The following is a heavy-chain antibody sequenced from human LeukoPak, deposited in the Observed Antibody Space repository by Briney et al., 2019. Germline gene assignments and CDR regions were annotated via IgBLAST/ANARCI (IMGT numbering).Heavy chain of an antibody. CDR2: IYYSGST. CDR1: GGSISGYY. V-gene: IGHV4-59*08. Sequence: SETLSLTCTVSGGSISGYYWSWIRQPPGKGLEWIGYIYYSGSTNYNPSLKSRVTISVDTSKNQFSLKLSSVTAADTAVYYCASKITMIVGPPDAFDIWGQGTMVTVSS. D-gene: IGHD3-22*01. CDR3: ASKITMIVGPPDAFDI. J-gene: IGHJ3*02.